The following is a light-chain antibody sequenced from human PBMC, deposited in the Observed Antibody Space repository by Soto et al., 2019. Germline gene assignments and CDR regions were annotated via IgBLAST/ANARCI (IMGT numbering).Light chain of an antibody. CDR3: QYRSNWSPGT. CDR2: RTS. CDR1: QSISSN. Sequence: EIVMTQSPATLSVSPGERATLSCRASQSISSNLAWYQQKPGQAPRLLMFRTSSRATGFPARFSGSGSGTDFTLTISSREPEDVAVYNCQYRSNWSPGTFGQGTRLEIK. V-gene: IGKV3-11*01. J-gene: IGKJ5*01.